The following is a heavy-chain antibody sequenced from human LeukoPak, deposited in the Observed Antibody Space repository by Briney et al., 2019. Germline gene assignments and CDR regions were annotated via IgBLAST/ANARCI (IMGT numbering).Heavy chain of an antibody. V-gene: IGHV4-39*01. CDR1: GGSISSSSAY. CDR3: VSPRGFSYGYFDY. Sequence: SETLSLTCTVSGGSISSSSAYWGWIRQPPGKGLEWIGSIYYSKNTYYNPSFKSRVTISADTSKNQFSLTLGSVSATDTAVYYCVSPRGFSYGYFDYWGQGTLVTVSS. D-gene: IGHD5-18*01. J-gene: IGHJ4*02. CDR2: IYYSKNT.